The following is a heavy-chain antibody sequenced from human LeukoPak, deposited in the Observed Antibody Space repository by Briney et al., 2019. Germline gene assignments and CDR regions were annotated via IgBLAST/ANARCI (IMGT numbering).Heavy chain of an antibody. V-gene: IGHV3-7*01. J-gene: IGHJ4*02. Sequence: PGGSLRLSCAASGFTFSSYWMSWVRQAPGKGLEWVANIKQDGSEKYYVDSVKGRFTISRDNAKNSLYLQMNSLRAEDTAVYYCARVGNEYSSSWYGRIFDYWGQGALVTVSS. CDR1: GFTFSSYW. CDR2: IKQDGSEK. D-gene: IGHD6-13*01. CDR3: ARVGNEYSSSWYGRIFDY.